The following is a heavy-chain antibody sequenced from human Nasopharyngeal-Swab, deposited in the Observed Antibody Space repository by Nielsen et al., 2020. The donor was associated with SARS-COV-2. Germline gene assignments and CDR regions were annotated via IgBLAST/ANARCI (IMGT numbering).Heavy chain of an antibody. J-gene: IGHJ5*02. Sequence: VRQAPGKGLEWVANIKQDGSEKYYVDSVKGRFTISRDNAKNSLYLQMSSLRAEDTAVYYCARGWSGYYTAFWFDPWGQGTLVTVSS. V-gene: IGHV3-7*01. CDR2: IKQDGSEK. D-gene: IGHD3-3*01. CDR3: ARGWSGYYTAFWFDP.